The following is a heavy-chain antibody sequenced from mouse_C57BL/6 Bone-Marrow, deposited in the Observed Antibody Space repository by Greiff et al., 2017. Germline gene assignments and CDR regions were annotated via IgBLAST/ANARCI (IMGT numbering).Heavy chain of an antibody. CDR2: ISYDGSN. CDR1: GYSFTSGYY. CDR3: ARARQLGQLCDY. V-gene: IGHV3-6*01. Sequence: EVKLQESGPGLVKPSQSLSLTCSVTGYSFTSGYYWYWIRQFPGNILEWMGFISYDGSNNYNPTLKNRISISRDTSKHQLFLKLHSVTTEDTASYYCARARQLGQLCDYWGQGTTLTVAS. D-gene: IGHD3-2*01. J-gene: IGHJ2*01.